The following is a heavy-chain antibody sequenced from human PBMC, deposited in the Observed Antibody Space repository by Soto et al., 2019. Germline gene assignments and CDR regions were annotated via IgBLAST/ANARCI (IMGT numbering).Heavy chain of an antibody. D-gene: IGHD3-9*01. CDR3: ARGRLRYFDWSADGEYYFDY. Sequence: PSETLSLTCAVYGGSFSGYYWSWIRQPPGKGREGNGEINHSGSTNYNPSLKSRVTISVDTSKNQFSLKLSSVTAADTAVYYCARGRLRYFDWSADGEYYFDYWGQGTLVTVSS. J-gene: IGHJ4*02. CDR1: GGSFSGYY. CDR2: INHSGST. V-gene: IGHV4-34*01.